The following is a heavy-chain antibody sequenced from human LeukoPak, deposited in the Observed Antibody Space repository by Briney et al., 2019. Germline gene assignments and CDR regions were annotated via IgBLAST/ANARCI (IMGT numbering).Heavy chain of an antibody. Sequence: AGGSLRLSCAASGFTFSDHYMDWVRQAPGKGLEWVGRTRNKANSYTTEYAASVKGRFTISRDDSKNSLYLQMNSLRAEDTAVYYCAKESESYDSSGSTFDYWGQGTLVTVSS. D-gene: IGHD3-22*01. CDR2: TRNKANSYTT. V-gene: IGHV3-72*01. J-gene: IGHJ4*02. CDR1: GFTFSDHY. CDR3: AKESESYDSSGSTFDY.